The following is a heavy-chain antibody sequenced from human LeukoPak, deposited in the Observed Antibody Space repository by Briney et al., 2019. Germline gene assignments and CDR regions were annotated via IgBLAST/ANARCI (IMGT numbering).Heavy chain of an antibody. CDR3: TRGYYYDSTGYNPFDY. J-gene: IGHJ4*02. Sequence: GGSLRLSCAPSGFTFSSYEMNWVRHAPGKGLEWVSYISSSGSTLYYADSLKGHFTISRDNAKNTLYLQMNSLRAEDTAVYYCTRGYYYDSTGYNPFDYWGQGTLVTVSS. V-gene: IGHV3-48*03. D-gene: IGHD3-22*01. CDR2: ISSSGSTL. CDR1: GFTFSSYE.